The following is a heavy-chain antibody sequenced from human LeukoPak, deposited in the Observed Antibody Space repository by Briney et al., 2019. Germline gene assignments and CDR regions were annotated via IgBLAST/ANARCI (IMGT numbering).Heavy chain of an antibody. CDR3: ARDLYYYGSGSFWFDP. J-gene: IGHJ5*02. V-gene: IGHV4-30-2*01. CDR2: IYHSGST. CDR1: GGSISSGGYS. Sequence: SETLSLTCAVSGGSISSGGYSWSWIRQPPGKGLEWIGYIYHSGSTYYNPSLKSRVTISVDTSKNQFSLKLSSVTAADTAVYYCARDLYYYGSGSFWFDPWGQGTLVTVSS. D-gene: IGHD3-10*01.